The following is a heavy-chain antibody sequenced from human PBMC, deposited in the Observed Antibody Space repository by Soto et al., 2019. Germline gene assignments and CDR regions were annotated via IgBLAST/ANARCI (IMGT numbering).Heavy chain of an antibody. J-gene: IGHJ6*02. Sequence: GGSLRLSCAASGFTFSSYAMHWVRQAPGKGLEWVAVISYDGSNKYYADSVKGRFTISRDNSKNTLYLQMNSLRAEDTAVYYCARDRMTRAGDYGMDVWGQGTTVTVSS. CDR2: ISYDGSNK. CDR1: GFTFSSYA. D-gene: IGHD3-10*01. V-gene: IGHV3-30-3*01. CDR3: ARDRMTRAGDYGMDV.